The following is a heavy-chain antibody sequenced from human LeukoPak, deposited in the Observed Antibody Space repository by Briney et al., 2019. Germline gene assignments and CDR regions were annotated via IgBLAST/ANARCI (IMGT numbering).Heavy chain of an antibody. CDR3: ASGYDSSGYYEFDY. CDR1: GFTFSNYG. CDR2: LVYDGFYK. V-gene: IGHV3-30*03. Sequence: GGSLRLSCAASGFTFSNYGMHWVRQAPGKGLEWVALLVYDGFYKYYADSVKGRFTVSRDNSKNTLYLQMNSLRPEDTAVYYCASGYDSSGYYEFDYWGQGTLVTVSS. J-gene: IGHJ4*02. D-gene: IGHD3-22*01.